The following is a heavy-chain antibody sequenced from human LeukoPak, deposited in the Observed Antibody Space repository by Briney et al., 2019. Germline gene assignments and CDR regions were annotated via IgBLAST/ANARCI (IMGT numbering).Heavy chain of an antibody. J-gene: IGHJ4*02. D-gene: IGHD4-23*01. CDR3: ARGDYGGFDY. CDR2: ISAYNDNT. Sequence: ASVKASCKPSGYTFTTYGISWVGQAPGQGLEWLEWISAYNDNTNYARKLGGRVTMTTERSTSIAYLEVRSLRSDDTAVYYCARGDYGGFDYWGQGTLVTVSS. V-gene: IGHV1-18*01. CDR1: GYTFTTYG.